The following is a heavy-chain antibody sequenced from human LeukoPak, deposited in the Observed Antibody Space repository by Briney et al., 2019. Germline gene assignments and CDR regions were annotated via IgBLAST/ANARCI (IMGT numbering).Heavy chain of an antibody. V-gene: IGHV3-7*01. Sequence: GGSLRLSCAAAGFSLSSYWMSWVRQAKGKGLECVAKIREDGSEKHYVDSVKGRFIISRDNSKNSLYLQMNSLRAEDTAVYYCARDPYSGSYGNYYYYFMDVWGKGTTVTISS. D-gene: IGHD1-26*01. CDR2: IREDGSEK. CDR1: GFSLSSYW. CDR3: ARDPYSGSYGNYYYYFMDV. J-gene: IGHJ6*03.